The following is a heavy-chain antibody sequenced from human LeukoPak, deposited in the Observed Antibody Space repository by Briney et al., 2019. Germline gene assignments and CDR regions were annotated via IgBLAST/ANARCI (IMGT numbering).Heavy chain of an antibody. CDR1: GGSISNYY. CDR3: ARSNWESLNFDF. J-gene: IGHJ4*02. D-gene: IGHD7-27*01. V-gene: IGHV4-59*01. Sequence: SETLSLTCTVSGGSISNYYWSWIRQPPGKGLEWIGYIYYSGSTDYNPSLQSRVTISVDTSKNHFSLKLSSVTAADTAVYYCARSNWESLNFDFWGQGALVTVSS. CDR2: IYYSGST.